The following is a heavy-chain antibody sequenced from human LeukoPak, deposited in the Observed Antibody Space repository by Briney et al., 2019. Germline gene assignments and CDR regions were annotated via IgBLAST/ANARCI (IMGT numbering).Heavy chain of an antibody. J-gene: IGHJ3*02. CDR3: AKGRVDYYDSSDAFDI. CDR2: ISYHGRNK. Sequence: SGGSLRLSCAASGLTFSSYGKHWVRQAPGKGLERVAVISYHGRNKYYADSVKGRFTISRDNSKNTLYLQMNSLRPEDTAMYYCAKGRVDYYDSSDAFDIWGQGTMVTVSS. D-gene: IGHD3-22*01. V-gene: IGHV3-30*18. CDR1: GLTFSSYG.